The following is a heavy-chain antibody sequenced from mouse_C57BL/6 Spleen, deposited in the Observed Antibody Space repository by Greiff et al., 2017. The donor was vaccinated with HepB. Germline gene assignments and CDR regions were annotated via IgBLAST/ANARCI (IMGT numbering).Heavy chain of an antibody. CDR1: GYTFTSYW. Sequence: QVQLQHPGTELVKPGASVKLSCKASGYTFTSYWMHWVKQRPGQGLEWIGNINPSNGGTNYNEKFKSKATLTVDKSSSTAYMQLSSLTSEDSAVYYCARERTGTRYFDVWGTGTTVTVSS. J-gene: IGHJ1*03. CDR3: ARERTGTRYFDV. V-gene: IGHV1-53*01. D-gene: IGHD4-1*01. CDR2: INPSNGGT.